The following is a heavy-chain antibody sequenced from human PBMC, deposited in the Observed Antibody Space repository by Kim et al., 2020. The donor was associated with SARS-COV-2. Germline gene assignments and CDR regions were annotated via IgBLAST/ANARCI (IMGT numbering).Heavy chain of an antibody. Sequence: SRVTISVDTSKNQFSLKLSSVTAADTAVYYCARHEWLGLEMATILNYFDYWGQGTLVTVSS. CDR3: ARHEWLGLEMATILNYFDY. D-gene: IGHD5-12*01. J-gene: IGHJ4*02. V-gene: IGHV4-39*01.